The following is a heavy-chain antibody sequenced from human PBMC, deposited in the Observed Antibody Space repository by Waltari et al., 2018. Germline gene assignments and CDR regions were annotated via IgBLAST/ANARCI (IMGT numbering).Heavy chain of an antibody. CDR1: GFTFSSYA. CDR2: VSYDGGTK. Sequence: QVQLVESGGGVVQPGRSLRLSCAASGFTFSSYAMHWVRQAPGKGLEWVAVVSYDGGTKYYADSVKGRFTISRDNSKNTLYLQMNSLRAEDTAVYYCARGRVPTVTSAFDIWGQGTMVTVSS. CDR3: ARGRVPTVTSAFDI. D-gene: IGHD4-17*01. J-gene: IGHJ3*02. V-gene: IGHV3-30*04.